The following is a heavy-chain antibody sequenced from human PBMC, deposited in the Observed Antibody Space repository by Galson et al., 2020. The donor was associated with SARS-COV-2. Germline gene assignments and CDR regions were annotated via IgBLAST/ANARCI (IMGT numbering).Heavy chain of an antibody. Sequence: SETLSLTCSVSGDSISSGYYWGWIRQSPGKGLEWIGSIPHSGITYNNPSLNSRLTMSVDTSKNQFSLKLYFVTAADTALYYCERKTGDLLLGGEAFDYWGQGTLVTVSS. D-gene: IGHD7-27*01. CDR2: IPHSGIT. V-gene: IGHV4-38-2*02. J-gene: IGHJ4*02. CDR1: GDSISSGYY. CDR3: ERKTGDLLLGGEAFDY.